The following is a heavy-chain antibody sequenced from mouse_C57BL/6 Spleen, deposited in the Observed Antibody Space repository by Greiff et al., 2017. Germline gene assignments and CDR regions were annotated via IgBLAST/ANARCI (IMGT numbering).Heavy chain of an antibody. Sequence: VQLQQSGPELVKPGASVKISCKASGYTFTDYYMNWVKQSHGKSLEWIGVINPNNGGPSHNQKLKGKAPLTVDKSSSTAYMELRSLTSEDYAVYYCASYYSNYVEAMDYWGQGTSVTVSS. CDR1: GYTFTDYY. J-gene: IGHJ4*01. D-gene: IGHD2-5*01. CDR3: ASYYSNYVEAMDY. CDR2: INPNNGGP. V-gene: IGHV1-26*01.